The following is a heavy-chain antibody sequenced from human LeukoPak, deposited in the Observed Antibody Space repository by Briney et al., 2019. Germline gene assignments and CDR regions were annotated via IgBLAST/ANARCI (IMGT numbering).Heavy chain of an antibody. CDR2: ISGSGGST. V-gene: IGHV3-23*01. CDR1: GFTFSSYA. D-gene: IGHD6-13*01. J-gene: IGHJ4*02. CDR3: AKDPSSWPYYFDY. Sequence: GGSLRLSCAASGFTFSSYAMSWVRQAPGKGLEWVSAISGSGGSTYYADSVKGRFTISRDNSKNTLYLQMNSLRAEDTAVYYCAKDPSSWPYYFDYWGQETLVTVSS.